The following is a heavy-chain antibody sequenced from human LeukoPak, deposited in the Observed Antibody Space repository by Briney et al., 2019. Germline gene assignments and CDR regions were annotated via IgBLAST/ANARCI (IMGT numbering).Heavy chain of an antibody. V-gene: IGHV3-23*01. Sequence: PGGSLRLSCAASGFTFSTYAMSWVRQAPGKGLEWVSVISTSGRTTYYADSVKGRFTISRDNFKNTLYLQMNSLRAEDTAVYFCAKKQYYYDSTPQTDDAFDIWGQGTMVTVSS. J-gene: IGHJ3*02. CDR2: ISTSGRTT. CDR1: GFTFSTYA. D-gene: IGHD3-22*01. CDR3: AKKQYYYDSTPQTDDAFDI.